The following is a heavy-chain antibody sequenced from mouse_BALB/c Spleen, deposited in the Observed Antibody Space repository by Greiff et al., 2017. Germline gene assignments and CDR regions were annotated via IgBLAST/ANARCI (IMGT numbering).Heavy chain of an antibody. CDR2: INPGSGGT. Sequence: VQLQQSGAELVRPGTSVKVSCKASGYAFTNYLIEWVKQRPGQGLEWIGVINPGSGGTNYNEKFKGKATLTADKSSSTAYMQLSSLTSDDSAVYFCARRNGNYEGFAYWGEGTLVTVAA. CDR3: ARRNGNYEGFAY. D-gene: IGHD2-1*01. V-gene: IGHV1-54*01. CDR1: GYAFTNYL. J-gene: IGHJ3*01.